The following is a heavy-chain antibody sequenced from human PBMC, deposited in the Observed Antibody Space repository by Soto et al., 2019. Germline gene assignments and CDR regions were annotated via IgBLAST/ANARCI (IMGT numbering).Heavy chain of an antibody. D-gene: IGHD6-19*01. V-gene: IGHV3-23*01. CDR3: AKDGIAVAGTEDFDY. J-gene: IGHJ4*02. CDR1: GFTLSSYA. CDR2: ISGIGGST. Sequence: GGSLRLSCAASGFTLSSYAMSWVRQAPGKGLEWVSAISGIGGSTYYADSVKGRFTISRDNSKNTRYLQMNSLRAEDTAVYYCAKDGIAVAGTEDFDYWGQGTLVTVSS.